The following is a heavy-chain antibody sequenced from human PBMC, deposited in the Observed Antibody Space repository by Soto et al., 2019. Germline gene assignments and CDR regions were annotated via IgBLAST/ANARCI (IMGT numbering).Heavy chain of an antibody. J-gene: IGHJ4*02. CDR3: ARGYCSGDTCYHIDY. Sequence: EVQLLDSGGGSVQPGGPLSLSCAASGFPFSSFVLRWVPQAPGKGLEWVSSISGSGGSTYYTDSVKGRFTISRDNSKNTLNLQMNSLRAEDTAVYFCARGYCSGDTCYHIDYWGQGTLVSDST. D-gene: IGHD2-15*01. CDR1: GFPFSSFV. CDR2: ISGSGGST. V-gene: IGHV3-23*01.